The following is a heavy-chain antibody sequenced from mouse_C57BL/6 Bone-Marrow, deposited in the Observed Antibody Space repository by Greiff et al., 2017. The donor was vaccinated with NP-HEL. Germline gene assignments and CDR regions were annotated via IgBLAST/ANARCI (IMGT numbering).Heavy chain of an antibody. CDR2: INPNNGGN. J-gene: IGHJ2*01. V-gene: IGHV1-18*01. D-gene: IGHD1-1*01. CDR1: GYTFTDYN. Sequence: EVQLQQSGPELVKPGASVKIPCKASGYTFTDYNMDWVKQSHGKSLEWIGDINPNNGGNNYNQKFKGKATLTVDKSSSQAYMELRSLTSEDTAVYYCARGDYYGSRHFDYWGQGTTLTVSS. CDR3: ARGDYYGSRHFDY.